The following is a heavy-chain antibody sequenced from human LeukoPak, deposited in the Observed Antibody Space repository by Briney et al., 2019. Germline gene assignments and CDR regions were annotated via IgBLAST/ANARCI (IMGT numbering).Heavy chain of an antibody. D-gene: IGHD5-12*01. J-gene: IGHJ4*02. CDR1: GFSFSNYA. CDR2: ISDSGGYT. CDR3: ARDKEYSGYDYYFDY. Sequence: GGSLTLSCAASGFSFSNYAMSWVRQAPGKGLEWVSTISDSGGYTYYADSVKGRFTISRDNSKDTLYLHMSSLRAEDTAVYYCARDKEYSGYDYYFDYWGQGTLVTVPS. V-gene: IGHV3-23*01.